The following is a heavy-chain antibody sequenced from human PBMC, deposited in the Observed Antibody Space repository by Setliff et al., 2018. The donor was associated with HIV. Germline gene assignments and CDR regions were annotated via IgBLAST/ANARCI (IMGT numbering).Heavy chain of an antibody. J-gene: IGHJ6*03. V-gene: IGHV1-2*04. Sequence: ASVKVSCKASGYTFTSDYIHWVRQAPGQGLEWMGIINPAGNPTSYAQKFQGWVTMTRDTSISTAYMELSRLRSDDTAVYYCARDSKGHGSNWGPPGGYYMDVWGKGTTVAVSS. CDR2: INPAGNPT. CDR3: ARDSKGHGSNWGPPGGYYMDV. D-gene: IGHD7-27*01. CDR1: GYTFTSDY.